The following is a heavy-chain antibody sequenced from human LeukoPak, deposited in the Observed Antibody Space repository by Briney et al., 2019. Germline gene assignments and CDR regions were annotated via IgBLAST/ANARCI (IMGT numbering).Heavy chain of an antibody. Sequence: VASVKVSYKASGYTSTSYGISWVRQAPGQGLEWMGWISAYNGNTNYAQKLQGRVTMTTDTSTSTAYMELRSLRSDGTAVYYCASFGAVAGTQRRQPSYAFDIWGQGTMVTVSS. CDR2: ISAYNGNT. D-gene: IGHD6-19*01. V-gene: IGHV1-18*01. CDR1: GYTSTSYG. J-gene: IGHJ3*02. CDR3: ASFGAVAGTQRRQPSYAFDI.